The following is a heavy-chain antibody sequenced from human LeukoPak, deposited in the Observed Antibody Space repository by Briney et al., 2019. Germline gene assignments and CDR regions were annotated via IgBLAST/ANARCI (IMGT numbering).Heavy chain of an antibody. D-gene: IGHD1-26*01. Sequence: GGSLRLSCAASGFTFSSYSMNSVRQAPGKGLEWVSSISSSSDYIYYADSVKGRFTISRDNAKNSLYLQMNTLGAEDTAVFYCARDRSGSNYNYYGMDVWGQGTTVTVSS. V-gene: IGHV3-21*01. CDR3: ARDRSGSNYNYYGMDV. CDR2: ISSSSDYI. CDR1: GFTFSSYS. J-gene: IGHJ6*02.